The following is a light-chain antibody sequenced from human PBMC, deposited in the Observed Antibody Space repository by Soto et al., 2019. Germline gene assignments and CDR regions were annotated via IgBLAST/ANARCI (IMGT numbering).Light chain of an antibody. CDR2: DVS. Sequence: SQSASVTGSSGKATIVSLTGSSSDVGGYNYVSWYQQHPGKAPKLMIYDVSNRPSGVSNRFSGSKSGNTASLTISGLQAEDEADYYCSSYTSSSPYVFGTGTKVTVL. CDR3: SSYTSSSPYV. V-gene: IGLV2-14*01. CDR1: SSDVGGYNY. J-gene: IGLJ1*01.